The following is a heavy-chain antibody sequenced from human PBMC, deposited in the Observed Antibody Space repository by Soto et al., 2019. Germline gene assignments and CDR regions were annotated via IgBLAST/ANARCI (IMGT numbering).Heavy chain of an antibody. D-gene: IGHD2-15*01. V-gene: IGHV3-48*01. CDR2: ISSSSSTI. CDR3: ARDHIVVVVAAAFWYFDL. CDR1: GFTFSSYS. J-gene: IGHJ2*01. Sequence: EVQLVESGGGLVQPGGSLRLSCAASGFTFSSYSMKWVRQAPGKGLEWVSYISSSSSTIYYADSVKGRFTISRDNAKNSLYLQMNSLRAEDTAVYYCARDHIVVVVAAAFWYFDLWGRGTLVTVSS.